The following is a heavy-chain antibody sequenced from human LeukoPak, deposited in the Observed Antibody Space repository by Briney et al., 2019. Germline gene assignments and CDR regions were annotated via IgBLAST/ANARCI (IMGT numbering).Heavy chain of an antibody. V-gene: IGHV3-30*01. Sequence: GGSLRLSCAASGFIFSSYAMHWVRQAPGKGLEWVAVISYDGSNKYYADSVKGRFTISRDNSKNTLYLQMNSLRAEDTAVYYCARDRPSVLRYFDWALDYWGQGTLVTVSS. CDR2: ISYDGSNK. D-gene: IGHD3-9*01. J-gene: IGHJ4*02. CDR3: ARDRPSVLRYFDWALDY. CDR1: GFIFSSYA.